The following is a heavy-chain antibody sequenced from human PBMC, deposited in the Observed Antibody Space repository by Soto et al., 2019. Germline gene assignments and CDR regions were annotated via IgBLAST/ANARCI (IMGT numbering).Heavy chain of an antibody. V-gene: IGHV1-69*02. Sequence: SVKVSWKGSGGTFTSYTISWVRQAPGQGLEWMGRIIPILGIANYAQKFQGRVTMTRNTSLTTAYMELSSLRSDDTAVYYCARGGYGDYAIDYWGQGTLVTVSS. CDR3: ARGGYGDYAIDY. J-gene: IGHJ4*02. CDR2: IIPILGIA. CDR1: GGTFTSYT. D-gene: IGHD4-17*01.